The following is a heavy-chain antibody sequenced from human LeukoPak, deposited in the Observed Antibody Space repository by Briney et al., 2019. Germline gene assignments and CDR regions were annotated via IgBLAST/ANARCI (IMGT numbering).Heavy chain of an antibody. Sequence: ASVKVSCKASGYTFTSYYIYWVRQAPGQGLEWMGIINPSGGSTSYAQKFQGRVAMTRDTSTNTVYMELSSLRSEDTAVYYCAREATTTVVLTTGGMDVWGQGTTVTVSS. J-gene: IGHJ6*02. CDR1: GYTFTSYY. D-gene: IGHD3-22*01. CDR2: INPSGGST. V-gene: IGHV1-46*01. CDR3: AREATTTVVLTTGGMDV.